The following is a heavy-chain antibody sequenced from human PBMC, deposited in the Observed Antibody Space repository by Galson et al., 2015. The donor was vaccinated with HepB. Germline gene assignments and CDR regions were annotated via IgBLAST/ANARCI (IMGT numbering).Heavy chain of an antibody. D-gene: IGHD6-6*01. Sequence: QVQLQESGPGLVKPSETLSLTCTVSGGSISSGGYYWSWIRQHPGKGLEWIGYIYYSGSTYYNPSLKSRVTISVDTSKNQFSLKLSSVTAADTAVYYCARCMGIAARASSDYWGQGTLVTVSS. J-gene: IGHJ4*02. V-gene: IGHV4-31*03. CDR3: ARCMGIAARASSDY. CDR1: GGSISSGGYY. CDR2: IYYSGST.